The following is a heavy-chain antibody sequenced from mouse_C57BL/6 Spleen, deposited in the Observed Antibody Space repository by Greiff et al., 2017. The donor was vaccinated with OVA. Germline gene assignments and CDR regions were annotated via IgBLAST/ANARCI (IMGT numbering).Heavy chain of an antibody. Sequence: QVQLQQPGAELVKPGASVKLSCKASGYTFTSYWMHWVKQRPGQGLEWIGMIHPNSGSTNYNEKFKSKATLTADKSSSTAYMELRSLTSEDSAVYYCHYDARSWGQGTTLTVSS. V-gene: IGHV1-64*01. D-gene: IGHD2-4*01. CDR3: HYDARS. CDR2: IHPNSGST. J-gene: IGHJ2*01. CDR1: GYTFTSYW.